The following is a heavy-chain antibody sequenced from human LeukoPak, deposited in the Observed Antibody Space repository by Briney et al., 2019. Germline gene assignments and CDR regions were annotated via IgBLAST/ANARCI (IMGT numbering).Heavy chain of an antibody. V-gene: IGHV1-2*04. Sequence: ASVKVSCKASGYTFTGYYMHWVRQAPGQGLEWMGWINPNSGGTNYAQKFQGWVTMTRDTSISTAYMELRRLRSDDTAVYYCARDLSAGGSPEGKNTFDIWGQGTMVTVS. J-gene: IGHJ3*02. D-gene: IGHD6-13*01. CDR3: ARDLSAGGSPEGKNTFDI. CDR2: INPNSGGT. CDR1: GYTFTGYY.